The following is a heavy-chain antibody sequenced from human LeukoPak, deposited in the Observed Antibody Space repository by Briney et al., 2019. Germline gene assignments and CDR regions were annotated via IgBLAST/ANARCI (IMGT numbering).Heavy chain of an antibody. V-gene: IGHV3-23*01. D-gene: IGHD3-10*01. CDR1: GLTFSNYA. J-gene: IGHJ3*02. CDR2: ISGSGGST. Sequence: GGSLRLSCAASGLTFSNYALSWVRQAQGKGLEWVSSISGSGGSTHYADSVRGRFTISRDNSKSTMYLQVNSLRAEDTAVYYCAKGSTYFYGSGTSDDAFDIWGQGTMVTVSS. CDR3: AKGSTYFYGSGTSDDAFDI.